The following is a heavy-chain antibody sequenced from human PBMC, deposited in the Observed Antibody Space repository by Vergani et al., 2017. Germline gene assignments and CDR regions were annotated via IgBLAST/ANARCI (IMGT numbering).Heavy chain of an antibody. Sequence: QVQLVQSGAEVKKPGSSVKVSCKASGGTFSSYAISWVRQAPGQGLEWMGRIIPILGIANYAQKFQGRVTMTEDTSTDTAYMELSSLRSEDTAVYYCAASGLPAAAGGRTAWFDPWGQGTLVTVSS. CDR2: IIPILGIA. D-gene: IGHD6-13*01. CDR1: GGTFSSYA. CDR3: AASGLPAAAGGRTAWFDP. J-gene: IGHJ5*02. V-gene: IGHV1-69*09.